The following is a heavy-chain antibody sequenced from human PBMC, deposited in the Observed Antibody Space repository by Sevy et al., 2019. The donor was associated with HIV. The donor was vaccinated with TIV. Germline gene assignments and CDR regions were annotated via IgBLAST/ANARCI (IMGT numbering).Heavy chain of an antibody. CDR2: IKLDGSEK. J-gene: IGHJ6*02. CDR3: ARDCNSATCLWGLDV. D-gene: IGHD1-26*01. Sequence: GGSLRLSCVASGFTFRTYGIHWVRQAPGKGLQWVANIKLDGSEKYYLDSVRGRFTISRDNAKNSLYLQMNSLRAEDTAVYYCARDCNSATCLWGLDVWGLGTTVTVSS. CDR1: GFTFRTYG. V-gene: IGHV3-7*03.